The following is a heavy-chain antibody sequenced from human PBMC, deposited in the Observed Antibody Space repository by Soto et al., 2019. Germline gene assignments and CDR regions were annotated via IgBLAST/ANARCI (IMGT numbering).Heavy chain of an antibody. CDR1: GGSSISSSYY. Sequence: SETLSLTCTVSGGSSISSSYYWGWIRQPPGKGLEWIGSIYYSGSTYYNPSLKSRVTISVDTSKNQFSLKLSSVTAADTAVYYCARLPSYYYDSSGPYYFDYWGQGTLVTVSS. V-gene: IGHV4-39*01. D-gene: IGHD3-22*01. CDR3: ARLPSYYYDSSGPYYFDY. J-gene: IGHJ4*02. CDR2: IYYSGST.